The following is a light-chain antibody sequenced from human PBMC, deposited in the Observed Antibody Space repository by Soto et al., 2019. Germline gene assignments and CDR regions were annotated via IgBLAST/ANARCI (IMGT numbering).Light chain of an antibody. J-gene: IGLJ1*01. CDR1: SSDVGAYDY. Sequence: QSVLTQPASVSGSPGQSITISCTGTSSDVGAYDYVSWYQQHPGKAPRLMIFGVNNRPSGVSHRFSGSKSGNTASLTISGFQAEDGADYYCCSYTHIYTYVFGTGTKVTVL. CDR2: GVN. CDR3: CSYTHIYTYV. V-gene: IGLV2-14*01.